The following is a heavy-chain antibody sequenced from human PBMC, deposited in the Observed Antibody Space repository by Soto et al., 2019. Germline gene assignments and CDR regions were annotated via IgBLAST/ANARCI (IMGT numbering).Heavy chain of an antibody. CDR2: ISAYNGNT. D-gene: IGHD3-10*01. Sequence: QVQLVQSGAEVKKPGASVKVSCKASGYTFTSYGISWVRQAPGQGLEWMGWISAYNGNTNYAQKLQGRVTMTTDTSTSKAYMELRSLRSDDTAVYYCARDPNYYGSGSYLGYWGQGTLVTVSS. J-gene: IGHJ4*02. CDR1: GYTFTSYG. V-gene: IGHV1-18*01. CDR3: ARDPNYYGSGSYLGY.